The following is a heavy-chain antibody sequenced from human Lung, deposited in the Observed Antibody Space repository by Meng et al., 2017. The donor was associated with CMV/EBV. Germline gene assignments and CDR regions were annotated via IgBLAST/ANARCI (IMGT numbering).Heavy chain of an antibody. Sequence: SCTASGDAFSSYAISWVRQAPGQGLEWMGGIIPIFGTANYAQKFQGRVTITTGESTSTAYMELSSLGSDDTAVYYCARLSGTISDYWGQGTLVTVSS. J-gene: IGHJ4*02. CDR2: IIPIFGTA. CDR3: ARLSGTISDY. D-gene: IGHD1-26*01. V-gene: IGHV1-69*05. CDR1: GDAFSSYA.